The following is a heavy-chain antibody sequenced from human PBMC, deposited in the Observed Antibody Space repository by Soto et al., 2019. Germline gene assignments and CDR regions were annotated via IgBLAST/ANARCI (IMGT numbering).Heavy chain of an antibody. Sequence: PGGSLRLSCAASGFTFSNAWMNWVRQAPGKGLEWVGRIKSKTDGGTTDYAAPVKGRFTISRDDSKNTLYLQMNSLKTEDTAVYYCARDQYDFWSGYYIDYYYYMDVWGKGTTVTVSS. V-gene: IGHV3-15*07. D-gene: IGHD3-3*01. CDR3: ARDQYDFWSGYYIDYYYYMDV. CDR1: GFTFSNAW. CDR2: IKSKTDGGTT. J-gene: IGHJ6*03.